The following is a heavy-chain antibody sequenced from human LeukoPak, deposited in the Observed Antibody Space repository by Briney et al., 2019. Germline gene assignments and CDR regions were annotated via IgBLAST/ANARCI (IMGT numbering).Heavy chain of an antibody. Sequence: SETLSLTCGVYGASFSGHYWNSIRQPPGKGLEWIGEINHSGSTNYNPSLKSRVTISVDTSKKQFSLRLTSMTAADTYVYYCATVCSPTNSLSYYYTDVCGEGTTVTVSS. CDR3: ATVCSPTNSLSYYYTDV. J-gene: IGHJ6*01. CDR1: GASFSGHY. CDR2: INHSGST. D-gene: IGHD3-3*01. V-gene: IGHV4-34*01.